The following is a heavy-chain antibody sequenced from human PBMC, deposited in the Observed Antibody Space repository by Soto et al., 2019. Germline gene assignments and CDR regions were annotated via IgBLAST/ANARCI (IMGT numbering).Heavy chain of an antibody. CDR2: IIPIFGTA. CDR3: ASSESNPDDPDMNAFDI. CDR1: GGTFSSYA. J-gene: IGHJ3*02. Sequence: QVQLVQSGAEVKKPGSSVKVSCKASGGTFSSYAISWVRQAPGQGLEWMGGIIPIFGTANYAQKFQGRVTITADESTSTADVELGSLRSDDTAVYYCASSESNPDDPDMNAFDIWGQGTMVTVSS. V-gene: IGHV1-69*12.